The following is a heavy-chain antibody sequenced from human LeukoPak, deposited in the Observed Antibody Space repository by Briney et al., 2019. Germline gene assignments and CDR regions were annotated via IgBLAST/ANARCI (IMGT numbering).Heavy chain of an antibody. D-gene: IGHD6-19*01. CDR3: ARRGSGWQKTHNWFDP. CDR2: IYPDDSET. Sequence: GESLKISYKGSGYSFTTYWIAWVRQMPGKGLEWMGIIYPDDSETRYSPSFQGQVTISADKSISTAYLQWSSLKASDTAMYYCARRGSGWQKTHNWFDPWGQGTLVTVSS. CDR1: GYSFTTYW. J-gene: IGHJ5*02. V-gene: IGHV5-51*01.